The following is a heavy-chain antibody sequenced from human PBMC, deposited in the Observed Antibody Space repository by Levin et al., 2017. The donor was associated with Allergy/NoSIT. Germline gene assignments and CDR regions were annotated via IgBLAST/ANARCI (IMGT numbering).Heavy chain of an antibody. CDR1: GGSISSFY. J-gene: IGHJ4*02. D-gene: IGHD6-19*01. Sequence: KASETLSLTCTVSGGSISSFYWSWIRQPPGKAMEWIGYIYYSGSTDYNPSLKSRVTISVDTSKNQFSLQLTSVTAADTAVYYCARKSSSGWFYFDNWGQGTLVTVSS. V-gene: IGHV4-59*01. CDR2: IYYSGST. CDR3: ARKSSSGWFYFDN.